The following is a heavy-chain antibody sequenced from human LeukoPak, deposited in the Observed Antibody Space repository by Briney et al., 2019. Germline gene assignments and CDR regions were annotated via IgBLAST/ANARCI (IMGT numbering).Heavy chain of an antibody. CDR3: TRVEDDILTGYFY. CDR1: GFTFSSYS. D-gene: IGHD3-9*01. CDR2: IRSKAYGGTT. V-gene: IGHV3-49*03. Sequence: SGGSLRLSCAASGFTFSSYSMSWFRQAPGKGLEWVGFIRSKAYGGTTEYAASVKGRFTISRDDSKSIAYLQMNSLKTEDTAVYYCTRVEDDILTGYFYWGQGTLVTVSS. J-gene: IGHJ4*02.